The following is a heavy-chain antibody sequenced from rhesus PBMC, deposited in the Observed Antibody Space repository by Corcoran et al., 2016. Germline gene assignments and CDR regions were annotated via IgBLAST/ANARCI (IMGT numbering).Heavy chain of an antibody. CDR1: GGSLSSHY. V-gene: IGHV4-173*01. J-gene: IGHJ4*01. CDR2: ISESGGST. CDR3: ASGYYFDY. Sequence: LQLQESGPGLVQPSDTLSLTCAVSGGSLSSHYWSWIRQPPGKRLGWMGRISESGGSTNYNPSIKRRVTISTDTSKNQFSLKLSSVPAADTAVYYCASGYYFDYWGQGVLVTVSS. D-gene: IGHD2-33*01.